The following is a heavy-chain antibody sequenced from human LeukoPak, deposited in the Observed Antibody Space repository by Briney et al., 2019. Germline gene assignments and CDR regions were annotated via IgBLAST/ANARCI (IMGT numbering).Heavy chain of an antibody. CDR1: GGSFSGYY. J-gene: IGHJ4*02. D-gene: IGHD6-13*01. CDR3: ARGQSGIAAACCYFDY. Sequence: SETLSLTCAVYGGSFSGYYWSWIRQPPGKGLEWIGEINHSGSTNYNPSLKSRVTISVDTSKNQFSLKLSSVTAADTAVYYCARGQSGIAAACCYFDYWGQGTLVTVSS. CDR2: INHSGST. V-gene: IGHV4-34*01.